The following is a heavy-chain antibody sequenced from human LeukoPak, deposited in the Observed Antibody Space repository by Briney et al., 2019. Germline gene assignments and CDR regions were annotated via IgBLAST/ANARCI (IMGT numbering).Heavy chain of an antibody. CDR3: TKVLTNEDLLS. J-gene: IGHJ4*02. V-gene: IGHV3-30*04. CDR2: IGHDGREK. CDR1: GFTFSSYT. D-gene: IGHD1-26*01. Sequence: GGSLRLSCAASGFTFSSYTINWVRQAPGKGLEWVAVIGHDGREKYYADSVQGRFTISRDNSQNKLYLQMNSLRAEDTAVYYCTKVLTNEDLLSWGQGTLVTVSS.